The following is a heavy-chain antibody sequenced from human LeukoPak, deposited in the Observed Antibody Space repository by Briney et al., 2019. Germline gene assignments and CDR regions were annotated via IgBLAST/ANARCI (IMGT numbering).Heavy chain of an antibody. D-gene: IGHD5-18*01. J-gene: IGHJ4*02. CDR2: ISGSGGST. CDR3: AKDVYSYGSNFDY. V-gene: IGHV3-23*01. Sequence: GGSLRLSCAASGLTFSSYAMSWVRQAPGKGLEWVSAISGSGGSTYYADSVKGRFTISRDNSKNTLYLQMNSLRAEDTAVYYCAKDVYSYGSNFDYWGQGTLATVSS. CDR1: GLTFSSYA.